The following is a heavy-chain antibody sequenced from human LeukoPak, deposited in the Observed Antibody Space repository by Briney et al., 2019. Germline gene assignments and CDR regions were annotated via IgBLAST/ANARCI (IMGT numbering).Heavy chain of an antibody. CDR2: IYTSGST. J-gene: IGHJ6*03. D-gene: IGHD3-3*01. CDR3: ARDTHYDFWSGYYSYYYMDV. V-gene: IGHV4-4*07. CDR1: GGSISSYY. Sequence: SETLSLTCTVSGGSISSYYWSWIRQPAGKGLEWIGRIYTSGSTNYNPSLKSRVTMSVDTSKNQSSLKLSSVTAADTAVYYCARDTHYDFWSGYYSYYYMDVWGKGTTVTVSS.